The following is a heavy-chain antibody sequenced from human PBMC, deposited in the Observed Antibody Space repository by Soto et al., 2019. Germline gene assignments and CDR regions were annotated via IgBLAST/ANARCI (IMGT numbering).Heavy chain of an antibody. V-gene: IGHV1-69*01. D-gene: IGHD5-18*01. CDR3: ARDSPVDTAMVIRYYYYGMDV. Sequence: QVQLVQSGAEVKKPGSSVKVSCKASGGTFSSYAISWVRQAPGQGLEWMGGIIPIFGTANYAQKLQGRVTITADESTSTAYMELSSLRSEDTAVYYSARDSPVDTAMVIRYYYYGMDVWGQGTTVTVSS. J-gene: IGHJ6*02. CDR1: GGTFSSYA. CDR2: IIPIFGTA.